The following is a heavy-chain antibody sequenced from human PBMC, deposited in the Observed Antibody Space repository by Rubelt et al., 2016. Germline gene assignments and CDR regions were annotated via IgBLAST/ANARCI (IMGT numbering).Heavy chain of an antibody. Sequence: EVQLVESGGGLVQPGGSLRVSCAASGFTFSSYWMSWVRQAPGKGLEWVANIKEDGSEKYYVDSVTGRFTISRDNAKNSLSLQMNSLRAEASAFYYCARGLGSSFIIAGGAQYWGQGTLVTVSS. CDR1: GFTFSSYW. D-gene: IGHD2-21*01. CDR2: IKEDGSEK. J-gene: IGHJ4*02. V-gene: IGHV3-7*04. CDR3: ARGLGSSFIIAGGAQY.